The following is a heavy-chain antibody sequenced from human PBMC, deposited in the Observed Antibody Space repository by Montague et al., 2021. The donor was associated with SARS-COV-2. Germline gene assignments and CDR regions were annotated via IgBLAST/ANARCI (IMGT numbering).Heavy chain of an antibody. CDR1: GFTFSSYS. CDR2: ISSSSSYI. CDR3: AREPLDYGLWSSGSYYNAYYYYYGMDV. D-gene: IGHD3-10*01. V-gene: IGHV3-21*01. J-gene: IGHJ6*02. Sequence: SLRLSCAASGFTFSSYSMNWVRQAPGKGLEWVSSISSSSSYIYYAGSVKGRFTISRDNAKNSLYLQMNSLRAEDTAVYYCAREPLDYGLWSSGSYYNAYYYYYGMDVWGQGTTVTVSS.